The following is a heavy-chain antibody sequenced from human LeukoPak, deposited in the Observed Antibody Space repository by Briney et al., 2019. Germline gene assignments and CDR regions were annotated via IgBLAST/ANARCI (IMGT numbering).Heavy chain of an antibody. D-gene: IGHD3-16*01. CDR2: IYSGGST. Sequence: PGGSLRLSCAASGFTVSSNYMSWVRQAPGKGLEWVSVIYSGGSTYYADSVKGRFTISRHNSKNTLYLQMSSLRAEDTAVYYCVKDARHFWGYWGQGTLVTVSS. J-gene: IGHJ4*02. V-gene: IGHV3-53*04. CDR3: VKDARHFWGY. CDR1: GFTVSSNY.